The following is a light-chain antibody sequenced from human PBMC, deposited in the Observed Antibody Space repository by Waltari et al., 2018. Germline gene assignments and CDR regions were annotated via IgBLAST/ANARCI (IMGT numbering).Light chain of an antibody. Sequence: EIALTLSPGTLSLSPGERATLSCRASQTITGSWLTWYQRKPGQAPRLLIYGASIRATGIPVRFSGSGSGTDFTLTISRLEPEDFAVYYCQQYDGSSVTFGGGTKVEVK. CDR3: QQYDGSSVT. CDR2: GAS. J-gene: IGKJ4*01. V-gene: IGKV3-20*01. CDR1: QTITGSW.